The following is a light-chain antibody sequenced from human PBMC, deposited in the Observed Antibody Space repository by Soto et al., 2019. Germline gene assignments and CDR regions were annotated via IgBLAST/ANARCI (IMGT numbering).Light chain of an antibody. CDR3: QQYDNLYT. CDR2: GAS. CDR1: QSVSSSY. J-gene: IGKJ2*01. V-gene: IGKV3-20*01. Sequence: EIVLTQSPGTLSLSPGERATLSCRASQSVSSSYLAWYQQKPGQAPRLLIYGASNRATGIPDRFSGSGSGTDFTLTISRLEPEDFAVYYCQQYDNLYTFGQGTKLEIK.